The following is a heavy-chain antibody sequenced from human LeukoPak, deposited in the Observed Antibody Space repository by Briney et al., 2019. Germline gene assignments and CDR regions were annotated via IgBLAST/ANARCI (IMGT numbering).Heavy chain of an antibody. CDR1: GGSISSGSYY. Sequence: PSETLSLTCTVSGGSISSGSYYWGWIRQPPGKGLEWIGSIYYSGSTYYNPSLKSRVTISVDTSKNQFSLKLSSVTAADTAVYYCARFPYSSSWDYRFDPWGQGTLVTVSS. D-gene: IGHD6-13*01. CDR2: IYYSGST. CDR3: ARFPYSSSWDYRFDP. V-gene: IGHV4-39*01. J-gene: IGHJ5*02.